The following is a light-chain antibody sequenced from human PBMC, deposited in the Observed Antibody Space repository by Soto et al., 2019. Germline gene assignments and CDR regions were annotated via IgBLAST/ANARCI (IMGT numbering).Light chain of an antibody. CDR2: AAS. Sequence: EIVMTQSPATLSVSPGERATLSCRASQSISTNLAWYRQKPGQPPRLLIYAASTRAAGIPTRFSGSGSGTEFTLTISSLQSEDFAVYYCQQYNKWPPWTFGQGTKVEIK. J-gene: IGKJ1*01. CDR3: QQYNKWPPWT. CDR1: QSISTN. V-gene: IGKV3-15*01.